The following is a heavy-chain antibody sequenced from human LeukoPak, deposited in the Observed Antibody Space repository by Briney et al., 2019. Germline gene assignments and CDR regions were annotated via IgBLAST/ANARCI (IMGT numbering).Heavy chain of an antibody. CDR3: AKGGPYYDFWSGYLPCFDY. Sequence: PGGSLRLSCAASGFTFSSYGMHWVRQAPGKGLEWVAFIRYDGSNKYYADSVKGRFTISRDNSKNTLYLQMNSLRAEDTAVYYCAKGGPYYDFWSGYLPCFDYWGQGTLVTVSS. D-gene: IGHD3-3*01. J-gene: IGHJ4*02. CDR2: IRYDGSNK. V-gene: IGHV3-30*02. CDR1: GFTFSSYG.